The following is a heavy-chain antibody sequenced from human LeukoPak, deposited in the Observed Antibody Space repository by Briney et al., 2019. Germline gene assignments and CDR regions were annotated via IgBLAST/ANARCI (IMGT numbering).Heavy chain of an antibody. CDR1: GFTFSCYW. CDR2: IKTDGSEK. D-gene: IGHD3-16*01. V-gene: IGHV3-7*01. CDR3: VRDYVWGTYDLDY. Sequence: GGSLRLSCAAPGFTFSCYWMSWFRQIPGKGLEWLGNIKTDGSEKYYLDSVRGRFTISGDNAKNSLFLQMNSLRGEDTAVYYCVRDYVWGTYDLDYWGQGTLVTVTS. J-gene: IGHJ4*02.